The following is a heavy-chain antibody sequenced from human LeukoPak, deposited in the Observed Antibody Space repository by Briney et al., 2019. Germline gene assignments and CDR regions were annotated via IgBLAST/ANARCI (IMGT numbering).Heavy chain of an antibody. V-gene: IGHV1-18*01. CDR3: AREGSGSYYDNNDAFDI. D-gene: IGHD1-26*01. CDR1: GYTFTTYG. J-gene: IGHJ3*02. Sequence: GASVKVSCKASGYTFTTYGISWVRQAPGQGLEWMGWISAYNGNTNYAQRFQGRVTMTTDTSTSTAYMELRSLRSDDTAVYYCAREGSGSYYDNNDAFDIWGQGTMVTVSS. CDR2: ISAYNGNT.